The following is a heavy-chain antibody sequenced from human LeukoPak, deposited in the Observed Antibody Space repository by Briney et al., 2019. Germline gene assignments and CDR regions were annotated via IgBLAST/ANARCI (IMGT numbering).Heavy chain of an antibody. CDR2: IYYSGST. CDR3: AGTVVSYYYYYMDV. CDR1: GGSFSGYY. Sequence: SETLSLTCAVYGGSFSGYYWSWIRQPPGKGLEWIASIYYSGSTYYNPSLKSRVTISVDTSKNQFSLKLNSATAADTAVYYCAGTVVSYYYYYMDVWGKGTTVTISS. J-gene: IGHJ6*03. V-gene: IGHV4-34*01. D-gene: IGHD4-23*01.